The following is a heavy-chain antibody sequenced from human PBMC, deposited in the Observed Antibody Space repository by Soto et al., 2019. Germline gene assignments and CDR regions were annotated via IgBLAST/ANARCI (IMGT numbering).Heavy chain of an antibody. Sequence: QVQLVQSGAEVKKPGSSVKVSCKASGGTFSSYAISWVQQAPGQGLEWMGGIIPIFGTANYAQKFQGRVTITADESTSTAYMELSSLRSEDTAVYYCARDRGWNDVLCIYYYYGMDVWGQGTTVTVSS. CDR2: IIPIFGTA. V-gene: IGHV1-69*01. J-gene: IGHJ6*02. CDR3: ARDRGWNDVLCIYYYYGMDV. D-gene: IGHD1-1*01. CDR1: GGTFSSYA.